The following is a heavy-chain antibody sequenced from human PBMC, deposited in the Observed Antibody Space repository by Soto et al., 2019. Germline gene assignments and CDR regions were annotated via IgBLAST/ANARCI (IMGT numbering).Heavy chain of an antibody. D-gene: IGHD6-13*01. CDR1: GYTFTSYG. J-gene: IGHJ6*02. Sequence: ASVKVSCKASGYTFTSYGISWVRQAPGQGLEWMGWISAYNGNTNYAQKLQGGVTMTTDTSTSTAYMELRSLRSDDTAVYYCARDVMGGAAAGTAPDYYYYYGMDVWGQGTTVTVSS. CDR2: ISAYNGNT. CDR3: ARDVMGGAAAGTAPDYYYYYGMDV. V-gene: IGHV1-18*04.